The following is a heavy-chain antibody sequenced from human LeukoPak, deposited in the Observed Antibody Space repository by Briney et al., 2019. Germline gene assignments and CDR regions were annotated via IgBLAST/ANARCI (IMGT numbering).Heavy chain of an antibody. CDR1: GYTFTGYY. V-gene: IGHV1-2*02. CDR3: AIVGVPAAMNDY. Sequence: ASVKVSCKASGYTFTGYYMHWVRQAPGQGLEWMGWINPNSGGTNYAQKFQGRVTMTRDTSISTAYMELSSLRSEDTAVYYCAIVGVPAAMNDYWGQGTLVTVSS. D-gene: IGHD2-2*01. J-gene: IGHJ4*02. CDR2: INPNSGGT.